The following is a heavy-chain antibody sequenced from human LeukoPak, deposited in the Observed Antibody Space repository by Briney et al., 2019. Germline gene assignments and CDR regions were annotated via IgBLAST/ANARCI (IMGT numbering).Heavy chain of an antibody. CDR2: IRSKAYGWTT. J-gene: IGHJ4*02. CDR1: VFTFGDYA. Sequence: GGSLRLSCTASVFTFGDYAMSGFRQAPGKGLEGVGFIRSKAYGWTTEYVASVKGRFTISRDDSKSIAYLQMNSLRVEDAVIYYCVKVAKYYYGSETYYFFEHWGQGTPVTASS. D-gene: IGHD3-10*01. V-gene: IGHV3-49*03. CDR3: VKVAKYYYGSETYYFFEH.